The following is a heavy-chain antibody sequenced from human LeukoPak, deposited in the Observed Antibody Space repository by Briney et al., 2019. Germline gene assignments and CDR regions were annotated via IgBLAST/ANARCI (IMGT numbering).Heavy chain of an antibody. Sequence: GGSLRLSCAASGFTFSSYSMNWVRQAPGKGLEWVSYISSSSSTIYYADSVKGRFTISRDNAKNSLYLQMNSLRAEDTAVYYCARVSNLWFGELRPDYWGQGTLVTVSS. D-gene: IGHD3-10*01. J-gene: IGHJ4*02. CDR1: GFTFSSYS. CDR3: ARVSNLWFGELRPDY. CDR2: ISSSSSTI. V-gene: IGHV3-48*04.